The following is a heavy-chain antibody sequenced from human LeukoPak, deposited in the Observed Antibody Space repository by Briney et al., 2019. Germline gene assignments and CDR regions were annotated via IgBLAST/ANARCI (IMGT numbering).Heavy chain of an antibody. CDR3: ARDDYGGYALDI. J-gene: IGHJ3*02. V-gene: IGHV3-74*01. CDR2: INSDGSST. D-gene: IGHD4-23*01. CDR1: GFTFSSYW. Sequence: GGSLRLSCAASGFTFSSYWMHWVRQAPGKGLVWVSRINSDGSSTSYADSVKGRFTISRDNAKNSLYLQMNSLRAEDTAVYYCARDDYGGYALDIWGQGTMVTVSS.